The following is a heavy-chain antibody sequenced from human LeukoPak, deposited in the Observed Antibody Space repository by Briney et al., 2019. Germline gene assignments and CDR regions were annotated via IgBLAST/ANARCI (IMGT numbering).Heavy chain of an antibody. CDR2: IYSGGRT. V-gene: IGHV3-23*03. Sequence: GGPLRLSCAASGFTFSSYGMSRVRQAPGKGLEWVSVIYSGGRTYYADSVKGRFTISRDNSKNTLFLQMNSLGADDTAVYFCVKRISTSSQKYFDYWGQGTLVTVSS. D-gene: IGHD6-6*01. CDR1: GFTFSSYG. J-gene: IGHJ4*02. CDR3: VKRISTSSQKYFDY.